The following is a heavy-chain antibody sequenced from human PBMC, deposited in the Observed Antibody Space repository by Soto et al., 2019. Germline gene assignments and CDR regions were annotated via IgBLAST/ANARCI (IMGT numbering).Heavy chain of an antibody. CDR3: ARGAIYYYDSSGPEDV. CDR1: GYTFTGYY. V-gene: IGHV1-2*02. D-gene: IGHD3-22*01. CDR2: INPNSGGT. J-gene: IGHJ6*02. Sequence: ASVKVSCKASGYTFTGYYMHWVRQAPGQGLEWMGWINPNSGGTNYAQKFQGRVTMTRDTSISTAYMELSRLRSDDTAVYYCARGAIYYYDSSGPEDVWGQGTTVTVS.